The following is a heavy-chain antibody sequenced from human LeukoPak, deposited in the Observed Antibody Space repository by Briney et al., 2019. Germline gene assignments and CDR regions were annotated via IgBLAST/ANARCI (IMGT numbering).Heavy chain of an antibody. CDR3: ARDRDYYGSSGYSDKSDY. V-gene: IGHV1-69*04. Sequence: SVKVSCKASGGTFSSYAISWVRQAPGQGLEWMGRIIPTLGIANYAQKFQGRVTITADKSTSTAYMELSSLRYEDTAVYYCARDRDYYGSSGYSDKSDYWGQGTLVTVSS. D-gene: IGHD3-22*01. CDR2: IIPTLGIA. CDR1: GGTFSSYA. J-gene: IGHJ4*02.